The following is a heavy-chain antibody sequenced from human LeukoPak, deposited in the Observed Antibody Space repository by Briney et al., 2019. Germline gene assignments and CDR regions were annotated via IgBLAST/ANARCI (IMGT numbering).Heavy chain of an antibody. CDR2: INAGNGNT. Sequence: ASVKVSCNASGYTFTSYAMHWGRQAPGQRLEWMGWINAGNGNTKYSQKFQGRVTITRDTSASTAYKELSCLRTEGTAVYVCPTALVSSGGYWGEGTLVTV. J-gene: IGHJ4*02. CDR3: PTALVSSGGY. CDR1: GYTFTSYA. D-gene: IGHD2-15*01. V-gene: IGHV1-3*01.